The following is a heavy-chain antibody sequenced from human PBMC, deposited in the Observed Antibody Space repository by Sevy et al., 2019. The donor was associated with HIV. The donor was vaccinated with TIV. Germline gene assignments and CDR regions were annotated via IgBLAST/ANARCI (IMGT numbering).Heavy chain of an antibody. CDR2: INSDGSST. V-gene: IGHV3-74*01. J-gene: IGHJ5*02. Sequence: GGSLRLSCAASGFTFSSYWMHWVRQAPGKGLVWVSRINSDGSSTTYADSVKGRFTISRDNAKNTLYLQMNSLRAEDTAVHYCAREKYDFWSGYRGWIDPWGQGTLVTVSS. CDR3: AREKYDFWSGYRGWIDP. D-gene: IGHD3-3*01. CDR1: GFTFSSYW.